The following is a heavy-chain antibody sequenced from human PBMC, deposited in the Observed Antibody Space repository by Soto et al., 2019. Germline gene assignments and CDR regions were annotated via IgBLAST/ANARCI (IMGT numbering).Heavy chain of an antibody. J-gene: IGHJ4*02. CDR2: ISGSGGST. Sequence: PGGSLRLSCAASGFTFRNYGMHWVRQAPGKGLEWVSAISGSGGSTYYADSVKGRFTISRDNSKNTLYLQMNSLRAEDTAVYYCAATRLGYWGQGTLVTVSS. CDR1: GFTFRNYG. CDR3: AATRLGY. V-gene: IGHV3-23*01. D-gene: IGHD5-12*01.